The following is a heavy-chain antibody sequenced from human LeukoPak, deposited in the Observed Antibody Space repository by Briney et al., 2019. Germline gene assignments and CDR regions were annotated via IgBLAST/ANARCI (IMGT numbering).Heavy chain of an antibody. CDR3: ARGYSSSWNYFDY. V-gene: IGHV4-31*03. D-gene: IGHD6-13*01. CDR2: MHNSENA. Sequence: SETLSLTCTVSGASISSGGYFWSWIRQHPGKGLEWIGYMHNSENADYNPSLKSRATISVDTSKNQISLKVNSVTAADTAVYYCARGYSSSWNYFDYWGQGTLVTVSS. CDR1: GASISSGGYF. J-gene: IGHJ4*02.